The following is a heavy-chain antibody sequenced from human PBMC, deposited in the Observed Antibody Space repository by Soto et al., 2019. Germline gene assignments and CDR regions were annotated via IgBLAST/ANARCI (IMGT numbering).Heavy chain of an antibody. D-gene: IGHD3-10*02. CDR1: GFTFSSYG. J-gene: IGHJ4*02. CDR2: IWYDGSNK. Sequence: HGGSLRLSCAASGFTFSSYGMHWVRQAPGKGLEWVAVIWYDGSNKYYADSVKGRFTISRDNSKNTLYLQMNSLRAEDTAVYYCARDGRAMLSRGPFDYWGQGTLVTVSS. V-gene: IGHV3-33*01. CDR3: ARDGRAMLSRGPFDY.